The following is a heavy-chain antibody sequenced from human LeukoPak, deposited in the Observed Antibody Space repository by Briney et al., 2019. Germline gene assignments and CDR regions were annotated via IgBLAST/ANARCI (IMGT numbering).Heavy chain of an antibody. D-gene: IGHD6-19*01. CDR2: INHSGST. CDR1: GGSFSGYY. V-gene: IGHV4-34*01. Sequence: SETLSLTCAVYGGSFSGYYWSWIRQPPGKGLEWIGEINHSGSTNYNPSLKSRVTISVDTSKNQFSLKLSSVTAADTAVYYFALILYSSGWYKDYWGQGTLVTVSS. CDR3: ALILYSSGWYKDY. J-gene: IGHJ4*02.